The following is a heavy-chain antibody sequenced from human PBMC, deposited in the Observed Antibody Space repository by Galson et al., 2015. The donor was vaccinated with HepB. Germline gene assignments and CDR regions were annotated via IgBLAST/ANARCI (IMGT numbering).Heavy chain of an antibody. CDR1: GFTFSDYY. Sequence: SLRLSCAASGFTFSDYYMSWIRQAPGKGLEWVSYISSSGSTIYYADSVKGRFTISRDNAKNSLYLQMNSLRAEDTAVYYCARVDIVVVPAAIGEYYFDYWGQGTLVTVSS. CDR3: ARVDIVVVPAAIGEYYFDY. V-gene: IGHV3-11*01. D-gene: IGHD2-2*02. J-gene: IGHJ4*02. CDR2: ISSSGSTI.